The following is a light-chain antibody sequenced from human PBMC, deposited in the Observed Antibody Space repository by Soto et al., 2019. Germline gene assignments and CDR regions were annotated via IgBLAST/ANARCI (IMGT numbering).Light chain of an antibody. CDR3: QQYENLPLT. CDR2: DAS. J-gene: IGKJ4*01. V-gene: IGKV1-33*01. Sequence: IQLTQSPSSLSASVGDSVTITCRASQDISSHLAWYQQKPGKAPKLLIYDASNLETGIPSRFSGSGSGTNFSLTITSLQPEDIATYYCQQYENLPLTFGGGTKVGIK. CDR1: QDISSH.